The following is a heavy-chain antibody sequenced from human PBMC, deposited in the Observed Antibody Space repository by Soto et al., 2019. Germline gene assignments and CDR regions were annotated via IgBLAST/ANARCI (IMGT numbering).Heavy chain of an antibody. V-gene: IGHV3-21*01. J-gene: IGHJ4*02. CDR1: GVKCSGPS. CDR3: ARDNYYDSSGSYFDY. D-gene: IGHD3-22*01. Sequence: GVPQRLCCAASGVKCSGPSMHWVRKAPGKGLEWVSSISSTSTYIYYADSVKGRFTISRDNAKNSLYLQMNSLRAEGAAVYYCARDNYYDSSGSYFDYWGRGTLVTVSS. CDR2: ISSTSTYI.